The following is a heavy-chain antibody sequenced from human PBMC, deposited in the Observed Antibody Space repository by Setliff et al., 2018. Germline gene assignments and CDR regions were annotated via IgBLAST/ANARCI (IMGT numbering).Heavy chain of an antibody. J-gene: IGHJ4*02. CDR2: INHSGST. Sequence: SETLSLTCTVSGDSITNYYWGWIRQSPGKGLEWIGEINHSGSTNYNPSLKSRLTISVDASTNQFSLKLYSVTAADTAVYYCRYWSGYYNNDYWGQGTLVTVSS. V-gene: IGHV4-34*01. CDR1: GDSITNYY. CDR3: RYWSGYYNNDY. D-gene: IGHD3-3*01.